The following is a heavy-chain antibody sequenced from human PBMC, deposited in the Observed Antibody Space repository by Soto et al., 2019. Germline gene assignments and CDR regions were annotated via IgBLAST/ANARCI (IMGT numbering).Heavy chain of an antibody. CDR3: AIGLFYALDSYNGRSIDY. J-gene: IGHJ4*02. Sequence: SAALSLTCTVSDCFISSYYWSWIRPPPGKGLEWIGYIYYSGSTNYNPSLKSRVTISVDTSKNQFSLKLSSVTAADTAVYFCAIGLFYALDSYNGRSIDYWGQGALVTVSS. CDR2: IYYSGST. CDR1: DCFISSYY. D-gene: IGHD1-1*01. V-gene: IGHV4-59*01.